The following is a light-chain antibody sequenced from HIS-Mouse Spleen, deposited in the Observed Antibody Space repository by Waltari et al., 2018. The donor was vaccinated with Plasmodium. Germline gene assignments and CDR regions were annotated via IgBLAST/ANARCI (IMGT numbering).Light chain of an antibody. V-gene: IGKV3-15*01. CDR1: QSVSSN. Sequence: EIVMTQSPATLSVSPGERATLSCRASQSVSSNLAWYQQKPGQAPRLLIYGASTRATGIPARFSGSWSGTEFTLTISSLQSEDFAVYYCQQYNNPRTTFGQGTKLEIK. CDR2: GAS. CDR3: QQYNNPRTT. J-gene: IGKJ2*01.